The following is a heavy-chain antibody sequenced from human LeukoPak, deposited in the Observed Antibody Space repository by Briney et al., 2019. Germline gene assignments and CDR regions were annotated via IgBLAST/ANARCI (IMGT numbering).Heavy chain of an antibody. Sequence: GGSLRLSCAASGFTFSTYGMTWVRQAPGKGLEWVSAISGSGGSTYYADSVKGRFTISRDNSKNTLYLQMNSLRAEDTAVYYCAKPLPKIKAVGATGWFDPWGQGALVTVSS. D-gene: IGHD1-26*01. CDR2: ISGSGGST. CDR1: GFTFSTYG. J-gene: IGHJ5*02. V-gene: IGHV3-23*01. CDR3: AKPLPKIKAVGATGWFDP.